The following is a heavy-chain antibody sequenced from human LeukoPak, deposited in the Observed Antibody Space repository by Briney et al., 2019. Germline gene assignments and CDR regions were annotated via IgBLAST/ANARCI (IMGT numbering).Heavy chain of an antibody. D-gene: IGHD5-24*01. Sequence: SETLSLTCTVSGGSISSYYWSWIRQPPGKGLEWIGYIYYSGSTNYNPSLKSRVTISVDTSKNQFSLKLSSVTAADTAVYYCARDDGYNTAFDYWGQGTPVIVSS. CDR2: IYYSGST. CDR3: ARDDGYNTAFDY. J-gene: IGHJ4*02. V-gene: IGHV4-59*01. CDR1: GGSISSYY.